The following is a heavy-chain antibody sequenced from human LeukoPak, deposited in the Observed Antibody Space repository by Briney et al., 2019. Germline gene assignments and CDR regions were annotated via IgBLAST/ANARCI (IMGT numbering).Heavy chain of an antibody. V-gene: IGHV4-4*09. J-gene: IGHJ4*02. CDR2: IYTSGPT. D-gene: IGHD3-9*01. CDR1: GDSISAYF. Sequence: SETLSLTCTVSGDSISAYFWSWIRQPPGKGLEWIGYIYTSGPTNYNPSLKSRVTMSSDTSKNQFSLKLDSVTAADTAVYYCASRNDILTGYVFDFWGQGTLVTVSS. CDR3: ASRNDILTGYVFDF.